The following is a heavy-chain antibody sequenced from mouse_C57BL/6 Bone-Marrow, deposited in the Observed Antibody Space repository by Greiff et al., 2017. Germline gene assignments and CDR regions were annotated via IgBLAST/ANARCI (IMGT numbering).Heavy chain of an antibody. D-gene: IGHD4-1*01. CDR1: GFTFSDYY. CDR2: INYDGSST. Sequence: EVKLMESEGGLVQPGSSMKLSCTASGFTFSDYYMAWVRQVPEKGLEWVANINYDGSSTYYLDSLKSRFIISRDNAKNILYLQMSSLKSEDTATYYCARANWEGGLFDYWGQGTTLTVSS. V-gene: IGHV5-16*01. J-gene: IGHJ2*01. CDR3: ARANWEGGLFDY.